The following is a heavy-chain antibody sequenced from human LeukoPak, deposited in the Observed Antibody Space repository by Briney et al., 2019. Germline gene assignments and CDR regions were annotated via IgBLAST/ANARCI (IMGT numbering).Heavy chain of an antibody. Sequence: TGGSLRLSCVGSGFTFGSYSMDWVRHTPGKGLEWVSYIGHTGSITDYADSVKGRFTISRDNAKNSLYLQMNSLRAEDTAVYYCAKAQGYCSSTSCAGDTYYFDYWGQGTLVTVSS. J-gene: IGHJ4*02. CDR3: AKAQGYCSSTSCAGDTYYFDY. CDR2: IGHTGSIT. D-gene: IGHD2-2*01. CDR1: GFTFGSYS. V-gene: IGHV3-48*04.